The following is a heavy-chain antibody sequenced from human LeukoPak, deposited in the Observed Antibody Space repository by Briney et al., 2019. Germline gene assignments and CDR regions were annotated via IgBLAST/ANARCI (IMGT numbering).Heavy chain of an antibody. CDR2: IHHSGTT. Sequence: SGTLSLTCAVSGDSISSNKWWTWVRQPPGKGLEWIGEIHHSGTTTYNASLKSRVTLSVDESKNQCSLTLSSVTAADTAIYYCTSATDYKIDYWGQGTLVIVSS. CDR3: TSATDYKIDY. V-gene: IGHV4-4*02. J-gene: IGHJ4*02. D-gene: IGHD4-11*01. CDR1: GDSISSNKW.